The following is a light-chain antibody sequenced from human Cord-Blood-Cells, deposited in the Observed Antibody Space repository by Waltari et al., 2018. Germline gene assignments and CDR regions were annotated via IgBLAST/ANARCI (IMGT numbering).Light chain of an antibody. Sequence: EIVMTQSPATLSVSPGERATLSCRASQRVSSNLAWYQQKPGQAPRLLIDGASTRATGIPARFSGSGSATEFTITISSLQSEDFAVYYCQQYNNWPPWTFGQGTKVEIK. CDR2: GAS. CDR1: QRVSSN. CDR3: QQYNNWPPWT. V-gene: IGKV3-15*01. J-gene: IGKJ1*01.